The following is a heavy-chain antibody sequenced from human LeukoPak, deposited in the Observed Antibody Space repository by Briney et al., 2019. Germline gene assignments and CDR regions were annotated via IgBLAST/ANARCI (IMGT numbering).Heavy chain of an antibody. CDR3: TKDTGYYYGSGNWYFDL. CDR1: GFTFSSYG. V-gene: IGHV3-33*06. Sequence: PGGSLRLSCAASGFTFSSYGMHWVRQAPGKGLEWVVGIWYDGSNKYYADSVKGRFTISRDNSKNPLYLQMNSLRAEDTAVYYCTKDTGYYYGSGNWYFDLWGRGTLVTVSS. CDR2: IWYDGSNK. J-gene: IGHJ2*01. D-gene: IGHD3-10*01.